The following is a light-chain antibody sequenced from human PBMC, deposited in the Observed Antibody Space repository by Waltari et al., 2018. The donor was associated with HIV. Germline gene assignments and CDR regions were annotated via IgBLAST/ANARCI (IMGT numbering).Light chain of an antibody. J-gene: IGLJ1*01. CDR2: DVS. Sequence: QSALTQPASVSGSPGQSITISCIGTSSDVGGYNYVSWYQQHRGKAPKLMIYDVSNLPSVVSVRFSGSKSGNTASLTISGLQAEDEADYYCSSYTNSSTLEVFGTGTKVTVL. V-gene: IGLV2-14*03. CDR3: SSYTNSSTLEV. CDR1: SSDVGGYNY.